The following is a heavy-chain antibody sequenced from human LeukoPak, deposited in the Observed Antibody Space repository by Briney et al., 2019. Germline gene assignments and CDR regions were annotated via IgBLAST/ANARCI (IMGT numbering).Heavy chain of an antibody. CDR2: ISYDGSNK. CDR3: ARGDYYDSSGYYYPLYYFDY. Sequence: GGSLRLSCAAPGFTFSSYAMHWVRQAPGKGLEWVAVISYDGSNKYYADSVKGRFTISRDNSKNTLYLQMNSLRAEDTAVYYCARGDYYDSSGYYYPLYYFDYWGQGTLVTVSS. J-gene: IGHJ4*02. CDR1: GFTFSSYA. V-gene: IGHV3-30*04. D-gene: IGHD3-22*01.